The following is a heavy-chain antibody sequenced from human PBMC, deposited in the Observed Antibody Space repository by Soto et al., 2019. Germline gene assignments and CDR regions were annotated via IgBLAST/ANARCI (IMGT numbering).Heavy chain of an antibody. Sequence: EVQLLDSGGALVQPGGSLRLSWATPGFTFTTNAMSWFRQAPGKGLEWVSTFTTSGDFTYYADSVKGRFTISRDNSKSTLYLQMNSLRVEDTAVYYCARLVTDWGQGTLVTVSS. V-gene: IGHV3-23*01. J-gene: IGHJ4*02. CDR3: ARLVTD. CDR2: FTTSGDFT. D-gene: IGHD4-4*01. CDR1: GFTFTTNA.